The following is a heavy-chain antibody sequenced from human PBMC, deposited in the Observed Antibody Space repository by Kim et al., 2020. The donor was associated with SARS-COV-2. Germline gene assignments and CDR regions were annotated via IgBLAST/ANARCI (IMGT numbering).Heavy chain of an antibody. Sequence: GGSLRLSCAASGFTFSNAWMSWVRQAPGKGLEWVGRIKTKTDGGATDYAAPVKGRFTISRDDSKDTLYLQMNSLKTEDTAVYFCITDPLLGYNGNLGQGTLVTVSS. D-gene: IGHD1-26*01. J-gene: IGHJ4*02. CDR2: IKTKTDGGAT. V-gene: IGHV3-15*01. CDR1: GFTFSNAW. CDR3: ITDPLLGYNGN.